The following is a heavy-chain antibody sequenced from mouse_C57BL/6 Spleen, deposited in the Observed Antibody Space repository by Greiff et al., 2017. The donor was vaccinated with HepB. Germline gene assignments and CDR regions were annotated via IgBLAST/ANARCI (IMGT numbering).Heavy chain of an antibody. Sequence: EESGPGLVKPSQSLSLTCSVTGYSITSGYYWNWIRQFPGNKLEWMGYISYDGSNNYNPSLKNRISITRDTSKNQFFLKLNSVTTEDTATYYCARDGVLRYPDYFDYWGQGTTLTVSS. CDR2: ISYDGSN. CDR3: ARDGVLRYPDYFDY. J-gene: IGHJ2*01. CDR1: GYSITSGYY. D-gene: IGHD1-1*01. V-gene: IGHV3-6*01.